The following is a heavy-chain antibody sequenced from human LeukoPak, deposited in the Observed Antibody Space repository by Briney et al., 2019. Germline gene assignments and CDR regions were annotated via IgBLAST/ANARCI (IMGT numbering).Heavy chain of an antibody. D-gene: IGHD3-3*01. V-gene: IGHV3-13*05. CDR1: GFTFSRYD. Sequence: GGSLRLSCAASGFTFSRYDMHWVRQATGXGLEWVSAIGTVGDPYYPGSVKGRFTISRENAKNSLYLQMSSLRAGDTAVYYCARGFLGDAFDIWGQGTMVTVSS. CDR2: IGTVGDP. J-gene: IGHJ3*02. CDR3: ARGFLGDAFDI.